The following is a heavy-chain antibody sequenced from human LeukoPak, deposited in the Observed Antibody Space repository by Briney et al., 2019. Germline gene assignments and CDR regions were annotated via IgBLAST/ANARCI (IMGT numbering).Heavy chain of an antibody. Sequence: GGSLRLSCAASGFTFSSYAMHWVRQAPGKGLEWVAFIWYDGSNKYYADSVKGRFTISRDHSKNTLYLQMKSLRAEDTAVYYCARELEIAVAGTLGYWGQGTLVTVSS. CDR2: IWYDGSNK. V-gene: IGHV3-33*01. CDR3: ARELEIAVAGTLGY. CDR1: GFTFSSYA. J-gene: IGHJ4*02. D-gene: IGHD6-19*01.